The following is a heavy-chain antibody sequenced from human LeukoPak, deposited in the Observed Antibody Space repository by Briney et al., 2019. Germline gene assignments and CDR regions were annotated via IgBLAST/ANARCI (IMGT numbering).Heavy chain of an antibody. Sequence: QPGGSLRLSCAASGFTFSNYAMTWVRQAPGKGLEWVSGISGSAGSTYYADSVKGRFSISRDNSKNALYLQMNSLRAEDTAVYYCAKSSFVVVVPAAIYYLDYWGQGILVTVSS. CDR3: AKSSFVVVVPAAIYYLDY. CDR1: GFTFSNYA. CDR2: ISGSAGST. V-gene: IGHV3-23*01. J-gene: IGHJ4*02. D-gene: IGHD2-2*01.